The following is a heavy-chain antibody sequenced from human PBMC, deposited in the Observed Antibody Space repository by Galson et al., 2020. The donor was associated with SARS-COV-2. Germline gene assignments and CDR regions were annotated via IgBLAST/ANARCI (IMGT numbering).Heavy chain of an antibody. J-gene: IGHJ4*02. Sequence: GESLKISCAASGFTFSNYAMHWVRQAPGKGLEWVALIPYDGNHKYYADSVKGRFTISRDNSKNTLYLQMNSLRAEDTAVYYCAKDLTYYYDSSGLPGPNWGQGTLVTVSS. CDR1: GFTFSNYA. V-gene: IGHV3-30*04. D-gene: IGHD3-22*01. CDR2: IPYDGNHK. CDR3: AKDLTYYYDSSGLPGPN.